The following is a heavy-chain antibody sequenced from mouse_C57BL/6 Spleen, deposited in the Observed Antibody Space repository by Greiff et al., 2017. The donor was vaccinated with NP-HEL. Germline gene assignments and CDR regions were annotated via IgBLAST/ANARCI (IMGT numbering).Heavy chain of an antibody. CDR1: GYTFTSYW. Sequence: QVQLQQPGAELVKPGASVKLSCKASGYTFTSYWMHWVKQRPGQGLEWIGRINPNSGGTNYNEKFKGKATLTVDKPSSTAYMQLCSLTSEDYAVYYCARSYYGSSYKAYWGQGTLVTVSA. V-gene: IGHV1-72*01. D-gene: IGHD1-1*01. CDR3: ARSYYGSSYKAY. CDR2: INPNSGGT. J-gene: IGHJ3*01.